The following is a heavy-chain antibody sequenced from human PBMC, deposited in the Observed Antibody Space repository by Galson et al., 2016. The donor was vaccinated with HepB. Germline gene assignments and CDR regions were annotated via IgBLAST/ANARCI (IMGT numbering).Heavy chain of an antibody. J-gene: IGHJ5*02. Sequence: SLRLSCAASGFLVSSSFMSWVRQTPGTGLEWVTVMYPRGDTPYSDYVRGRFTISRDNSRNSMSLQMTNLRVGDTAVYFCARWTAYCPRPGCPRDHDYFDPWGQGILVTVSS. CDR1: GFLVSSSF. CDR3: ARWTAYCPRPGCPRDHDYFDP. V-gene: IGHV3-53*01. D-gene: IGHD4-11*01. CDR2: MYPRGDT.